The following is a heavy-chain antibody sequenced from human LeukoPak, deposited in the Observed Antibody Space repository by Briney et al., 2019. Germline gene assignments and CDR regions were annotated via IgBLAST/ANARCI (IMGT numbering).Heavy chain of an antibody. Sequence: GESLKISCKGSGYSFTSYWIGWVRQMPGKGLEWMGIIYPGDSDTRYSPSFQGQVTISADKSISTAYLLWSSLKASDTAMYYCARQAPFYDFWSGNQDLYYFDYWGQGTLVTVSS. V-gene: IGHV5-51*01. CDR1: GYSFTSYW. CDR2: IYPGDSDT. J-gene: IGHJ4*02. D-gene: IGHD3-3*01. CDR3: ARQAPFYDFWSGNQDLYYFDY.